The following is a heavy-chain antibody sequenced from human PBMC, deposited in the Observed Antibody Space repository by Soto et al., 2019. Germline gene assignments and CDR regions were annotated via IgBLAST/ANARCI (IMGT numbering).Heavy chain of an antibody. CDR1: GGSISSNNW. CDR2: LHPGGAS. D-gene: IGHD6-19*01. V-gene: IGHV4-4*02. CDR3: ARHISVTGTRGFDY. J-gene: IGHJ4*02. Sequence: QVQLQESGPGLVTPSGTLSLTCAVSGGSISSNNWWSWVRQSPLKGLEWIAELHPGGASNYNPSLQSRVTISLDGSKNQMSLTLNSLTAAATAMYYCARHISVTGTRGFDYWGQGTLITVSS.